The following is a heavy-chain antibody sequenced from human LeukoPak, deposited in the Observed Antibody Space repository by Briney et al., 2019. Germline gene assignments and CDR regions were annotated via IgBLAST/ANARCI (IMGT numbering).Heavy chain of an antibody. Sequence: SEILPLTCTVSGGSINSYNWNWIRQPPGKGLEWIGYISYNGSPDYNPSFKSRVTMSVDTSQGQFSLRLSSVTAADTAVYYCARFRGTSRWHQEVFDYWGQGAPVTVSS. CDR1: GGSINSYN. J-gene: IGHJ4*02. V-gene: IGHV4-59*08. D-gene: IGHD2-2*01. CDR2: ISYNGSP. CDR3: ARFRGTSRWHQEVFDY.